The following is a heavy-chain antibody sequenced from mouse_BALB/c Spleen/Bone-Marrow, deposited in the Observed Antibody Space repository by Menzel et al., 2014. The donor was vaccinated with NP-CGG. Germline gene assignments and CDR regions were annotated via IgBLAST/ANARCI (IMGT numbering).Heavy chain of an antibody. CDR1: GYTFTSYY. CDR2: INPINGGT. V-gene: IGHV1S81*02. Sequence: VQLQQSGAELVKPGASVKLSCKASGYTFTSYYMYWVRQRPGQGLEWIGEINPINGGTNFSEKFKSRATLTVDKSSSTAFMQLSTLTSEDSAVYYCTRSNYGYWYFDVWGAGTRSPSPQ. D-gene: IGHD1-1*01. CDR3: TRSNYGYWYFDV. J-gene: IGHJ1*01.